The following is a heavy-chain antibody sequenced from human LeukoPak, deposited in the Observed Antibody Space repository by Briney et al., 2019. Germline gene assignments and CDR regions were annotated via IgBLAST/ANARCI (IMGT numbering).Heavy chain of an antibody. CDR3: ARDRPGIAVAGDAFDI. CDR1: GGSISSYY. CDR2: IYNRGST. J-gene: IGHJ3*02. D-gene: IGHD6-19*01. Sequence: SETLSLACTVSGGSISSYYWSWIRQPPGKGLEWIGYIYNRGSTNYNPSLKSRVSISVDTSKNQFSLKLRSVTAADTAVYYCARDRPGIAVAGDAFDIWGQGTMVTVSS. V-gene: IGHV4-59*01.